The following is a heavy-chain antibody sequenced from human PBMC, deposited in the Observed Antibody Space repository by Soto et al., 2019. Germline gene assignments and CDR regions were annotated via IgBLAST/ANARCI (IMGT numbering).Heavy chain of an antibody. Sequence: SLRLSCAASGFTFSSYGMHWVRQAPGKGLECVAVIWYDGSNKYYADSVNGRFTISRDNSKNTLYLQMNSLRAEDTAVYYCARGGSYYYYGMEVWGQGTTVNVSS. J-gene: IGHJ6*02. CDR2: IWYDGSNK. CDR3: ARGGSYYYYGMEV. CDR1: GFTFSSYG. D-gene: IGHD2-15*01. V-gene: IGHV3-33*01.